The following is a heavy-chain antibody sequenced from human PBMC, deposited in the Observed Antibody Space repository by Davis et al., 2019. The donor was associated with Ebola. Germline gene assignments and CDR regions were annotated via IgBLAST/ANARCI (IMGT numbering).Heavy chain of an antibody. CDR1: GDSISSHY. Sequence: PSETLSLTCTVSGDSISSHYWTWVRQPPGKGLEWIAYIGPSGSINYNPSLRSRVTMSAETSKNQISLQLASVTAADTAGYYCARERKGDGYAGCDCWGQGTRVTVSS. V-gene: IGHV4-59*11. J-gene: IGHJ4*02. D-gene: IGHD5-24*01. CDR3: ARERKGDGYAGCDC. CDR2: IGPSGSI.